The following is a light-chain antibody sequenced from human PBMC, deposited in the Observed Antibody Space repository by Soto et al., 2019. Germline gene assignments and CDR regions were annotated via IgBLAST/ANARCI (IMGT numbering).Light chain of an antibody. Sequence: QPVLTQPPSVSGALGQRVTIACTGRSSNIWAGYDVHWYQQLPGTAPKLLIYRNINRPSGVPDRFSGSQSGTSASLAITGLQAEDEADYFCQSYDSSLSGVVFGGGTKLTVL. CDR1: SSNIWAGYD. CDR2: RNI. J-gene: IGLJ3*02. CDR3: QSYDSSLSGVV. V-gene: IGLV1-40*01.